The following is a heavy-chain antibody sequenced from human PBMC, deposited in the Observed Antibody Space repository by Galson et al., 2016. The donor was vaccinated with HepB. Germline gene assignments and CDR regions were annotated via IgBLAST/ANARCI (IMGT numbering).Heavy chain of an antibody. D-gene: IGHD3-3*01. CDR1: GVSISSRNW. CDR2: IHHSGST. CDR3: ATTDFGLPY. J-gene: IGHJ4*02. V-gene: IGHV4-4*02. Sequence: SETLSLTCAVSGVSISSRNWWGWVRQPPGKGLEWVGEIHHSGSTNYNPSLKSRVTVSLDKSKNQFSLKLNSVTAADTAVYYCATTDFGLPYWSQGTLVTVSS.